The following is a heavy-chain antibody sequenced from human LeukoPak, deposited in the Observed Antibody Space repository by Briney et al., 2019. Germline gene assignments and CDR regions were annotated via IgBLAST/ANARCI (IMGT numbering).Heavy chain of an antibody. J-gene: IGHJ4*02. V-gene: IGHV5-51*01. CDR2: IYPGDSDT. D-gene: IGHD4-23*01. CDR3: ARAPLTTVVYFDY. CDR1: GYSFTSYW. Sequence: GESRKISCKASGYSFTSYWIGWVRQMPGKGLEWMGIIYPGDSDTRYSPSFQGQVTISADKSISTAYLQWSSLKASDTAMYYCARAPLTTVVYFDYWGQGTLVTVSS.